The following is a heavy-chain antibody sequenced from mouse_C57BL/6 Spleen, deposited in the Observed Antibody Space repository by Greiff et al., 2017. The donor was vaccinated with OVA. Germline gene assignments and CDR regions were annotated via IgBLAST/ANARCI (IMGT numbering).Heavy chain of an antibody. V-gene: IGHV5-15*04. CDR2: ISNLAYSI. J-gene: IGHJ1*03. Sequence: DVKLVESGGGLVQPGGSLKLSCAASGFTFSDYGMAWVRQAPRQGPEWVAFISNLAYSIYYADTVTGRFTISRENAKNTLYLEMSSLRSEDTAMYYCARRNYYSNHWYFDVWGTGTTVTVSS. CDR3: ARRNYYSNHWYFDV. CDR1: GFTFSDYG. D-gene: IGHD2-5*01.